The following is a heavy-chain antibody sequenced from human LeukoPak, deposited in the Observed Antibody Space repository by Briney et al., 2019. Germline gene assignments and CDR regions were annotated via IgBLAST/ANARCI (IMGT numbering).Heavy chain of an antibody. D-gene: IGHD3-10*01. CDR1: GFTFSSYG. Sequence: PGGSLRLSCAASGFTFSSYGMHWVRQAPGKGLEWVAVIWYDGSNKYYADSVKGRFTISRDNSKNTLYLQMNSLRAEDTAVYYCAREGSGYEYGMDVWGQGILVTVSS. CDR3: AREGSGYEYGMDV. CDR2: IWYDGSNK. J-gene: IGHJ6*02. V-gene: IGHV3-33*01.